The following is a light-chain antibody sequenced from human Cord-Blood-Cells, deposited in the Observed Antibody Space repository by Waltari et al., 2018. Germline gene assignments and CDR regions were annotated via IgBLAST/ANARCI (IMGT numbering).Light chain of an antibody. CDR1: QGISNY. CDR2: AAS. V-gene: IGKV1-27*01. J-gene: IGKJ1*01. Sequence: DIQMTQSPSSLSASVGDRVTITCRASQGISNYLAWYQQKPGKVPKLLIYAASTLQSGVPSRFSGSGYGTDFTLTISSLPPEDVATYYCQKYNSAPWTFGQGTKVEIK. CDR3: QKYNSAPWT.